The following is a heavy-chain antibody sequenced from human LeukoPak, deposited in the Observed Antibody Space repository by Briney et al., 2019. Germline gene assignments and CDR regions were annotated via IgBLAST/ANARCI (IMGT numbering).Heavy chain of an antibody. V-gene: IGHV3-30*18. Sequence: PGGSLRLSCAASGFTFSSYGMHWVRQAPGKGLEWVAVISYDGSNKYYADSVKGRFTISRDNSKNTLYLQMNSLRAEDTAVYYCAKDEDRQNYYDSSGPDYWGQGTLVTVSS. CDR1: GFTFSSYG. CDR3: AKDEDRQNYYDSSGPDY. J-gene: IGHJ4*02. CDR2: ISYDGSNK. D-gene: IGHD3-22*01.